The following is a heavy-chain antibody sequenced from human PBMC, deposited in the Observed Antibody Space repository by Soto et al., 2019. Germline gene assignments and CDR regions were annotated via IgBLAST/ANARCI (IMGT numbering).Heavy chain of an antibody. CDR1: GGSSSGYY. Sequence: SETLSLTCAVYGGSSSGYYWSWIRQPPGKGLEWIGEINHSGSTNYNPSLKTRVTISVDTSKNQFSLKLSSVTAADTAVYYCARSFITIFGVAPWFDPWGQGTLVTVSS. V-gene: IGHV4-34*01. J-gene: IGHJ5*02. CDR3: ARSFITIFGVAPWFDP. D-gene: IGHD3-3*01. CDR2: INHSGST.